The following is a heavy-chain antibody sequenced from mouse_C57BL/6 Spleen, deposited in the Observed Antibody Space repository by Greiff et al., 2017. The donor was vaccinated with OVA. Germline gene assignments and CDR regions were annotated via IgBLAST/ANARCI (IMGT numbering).Heavy chain of an antibody. V-gene: IGHV14-3*01. Sequence: VQLQQSVAELVRPGASVKLSCTASGFNINNTYMHWVKQRPEQGLEWIGRIDPANGNTKYAPTFQGKATITADTSSNTAYLQLSSLTSEDTAIYYCARSWDYYGSPAWFAYWGQGTLVTVSA. CDR2: IDPANGNT. D-gene: IGHD1-1*01. J-gene: IGHJ3*01. CDR1: GFNINNTY. CDR3: ARSWDYYGSPAWFAY.